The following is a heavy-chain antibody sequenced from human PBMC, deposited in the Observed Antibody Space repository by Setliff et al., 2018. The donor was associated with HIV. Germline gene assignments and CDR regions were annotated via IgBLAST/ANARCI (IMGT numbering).Heavy chain of an antibody. CDR2: INRNGGST. CDR1: GFTFDDYG. Sequence: GGSLRLSCAASGFTFDDYGMSWVRQAPGKGLEWVSRINRNGGSTGYADSVKGRFAISRDNAKNSLYLQMHSLRAGDTALYYCARVGGYSGYDWPQPLYFDYWGQGTLVTVSS. V-gene: IGHV3-20*04. D-gene: IGHD5-12*01. CDR3: ARVGGYSGYDWPQPLYFDY. J-gene: IGHJ4*02.